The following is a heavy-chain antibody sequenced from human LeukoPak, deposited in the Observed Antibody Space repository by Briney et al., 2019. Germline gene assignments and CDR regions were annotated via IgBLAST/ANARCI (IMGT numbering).Heavy chain of an antibody. V-gene: IGHV3-7*01. J-gene: IGHJ4*02. D-gene: IGHD4-11*01. Sequence: GGSLRLSCAASGFTFSSYWMSWVRQAPGKGLEWVASIKQDGGEEFHVDSVKGRFTISRDNAKNSLYLQMNSLRAEDTAVYYCAIEDHSNYLYWGQGTLVTVSS. CDR3: AIEDHSNYLY. CDR1: GFTFSSYW. CDR2: IKQDGGEE.